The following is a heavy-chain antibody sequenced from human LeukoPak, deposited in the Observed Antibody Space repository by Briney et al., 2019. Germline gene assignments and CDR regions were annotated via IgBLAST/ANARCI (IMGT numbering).Heavy chain of an antibody. CDR3: ARSLIQRLGELFYFDY. CDR1: GYTFTSYD. CDR2: INPSGGST. J-gene: IGHJ4*02. D-gene: IGHD3-16*01. Sequence: ASVKVSCKASGYTFTSYDTNWVRQATGQGLEWMGIINPSGGSTSYAQKFQGRVTMTRDTSTSTVYMELSSLRSEDTAVYYCARSLIQRLGELFYFDYWGQGTLVTVSS. V-gene: IGHV1-46*01.